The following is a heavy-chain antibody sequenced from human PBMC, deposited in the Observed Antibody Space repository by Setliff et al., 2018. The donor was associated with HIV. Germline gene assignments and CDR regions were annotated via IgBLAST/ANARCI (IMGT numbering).Heavy chain of an antibody. CDR3: VQGAGGYYDF. J-gene: IGHJ4*02. D-gene: IGHD2-15*01. CDR2: INPKSGDT. Sequence: ASVKVSCKTSGYTFTDHNIHWVRQAPGQGLEWMGWINPKSGDTTYAQRLQGRVTMTRDTSINTAYMELNRLLYDDTSLYYCVQGAGGYYDFWSQGTLVTVSS. CDR1: GYTFTDHN. V-gene: IGHV1-2*02.